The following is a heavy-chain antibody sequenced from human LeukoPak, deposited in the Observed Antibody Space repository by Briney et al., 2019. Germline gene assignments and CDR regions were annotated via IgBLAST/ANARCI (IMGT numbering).Heavy chain of an antibody. V-gene: IGHV3-21*01. J-gene: IGHJ5*02. CDR1: GFTFSSYS. D-gene: IGHD6-19*01. Sequence: GGSLRLSCAASGFTFSSYSMNWVRQAPGKGLEWVSSISSSSSYIYYADSVKGRFTISRDNAKKSLYLQMNSLRAEDTAVYYCARRGIAVAENWFDPWGQGTLVTVSS. CDR2: ISSSSSYI. CDR3: ARRGIAVAENWFDP.